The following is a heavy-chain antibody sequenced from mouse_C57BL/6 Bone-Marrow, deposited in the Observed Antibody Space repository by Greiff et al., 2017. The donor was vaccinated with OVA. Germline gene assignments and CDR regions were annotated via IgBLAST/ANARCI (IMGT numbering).Heavy chain of an antibody. CDR2: IDPSDSYT. V-gene: IGHV1-59*01. J-gene: IGHJ2*01. Sequence: VQLQQPGAELVRPGTSVKLSCKASGYTFTSYWMHWVKQRPGQGLEWIGVIDPSDSYTNYNQKFKGKATLTVDTSSSTAYMQLSSLTSEDSAVYYCARYGDGYYFDYWGQGTTLTVSS. D-gene: IGHD2-3*01. CDR1: GYTFTSYW. CDR3: ARYGDGYYFDY.